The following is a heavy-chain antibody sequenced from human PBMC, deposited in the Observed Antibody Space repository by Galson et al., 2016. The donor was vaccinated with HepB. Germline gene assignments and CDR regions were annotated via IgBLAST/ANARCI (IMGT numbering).Heavy chain of an antibody. CDR3: TRGDGCCAGWTY. V-gene: IGHV1-46*03. CDR1: GYTFTTYN. Sequence: SVKVSCKASGYTFTTYNIHWVRLAPGQGLEWMGIINPSGGSPNYAQKFQGRVTLTSDTSTSTVYMQLGSLRSDDTAVYYCTRGDGCCAGWTYWGQGTLVTVST. D-gene: IGHD2-21*01. CDR2: INPSGGSP. J-gene: IGHJ4*02.